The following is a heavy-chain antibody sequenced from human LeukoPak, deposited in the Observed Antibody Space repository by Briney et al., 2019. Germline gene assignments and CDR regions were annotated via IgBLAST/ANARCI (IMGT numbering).Heavy chain of an antibody. CDR2: IYSGGST. J-gene: IGHJ4*02. V-gene: IGHV3-66*01. D-gene: IGHD6-19*01. CDR1: GFTVSSNY. CDR3: ATSSDWYPVSSDH. Sequence: GGSLRLSCAASGFTVSSNYMSWVRQAPGKGLEWVSVIYSGGSTYYADSVKGRFTISRDNSKNTLYLQMNSLRAEDTAVYYCATSSDWYPVSSDHWGQGTLVTVSS.